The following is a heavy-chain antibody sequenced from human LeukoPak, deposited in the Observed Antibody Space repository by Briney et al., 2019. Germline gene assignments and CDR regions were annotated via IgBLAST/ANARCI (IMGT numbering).Heavy chain of an antibody. J-gene: IGHJ3*01. CDR1: GYTFTAYF. Sequence: ASVKVSCKASGYTFTAYFLHWVRQAPGQGLEWMGWTSPSNGGTNYAQKFQGRVSMTRDTSITTAYMELSRLTSDDTAVYYCARDGIYSTNFDAYDLWGQGTMVTVSS. CDR3: ARDGIYSTNFDAYDL. V-gene: IGHV1-2*02. CDR2: TSPSNGGT. D-gene: IGHD6-13*01.